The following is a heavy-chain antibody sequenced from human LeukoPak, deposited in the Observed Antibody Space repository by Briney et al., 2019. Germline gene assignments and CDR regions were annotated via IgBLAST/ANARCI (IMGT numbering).Heavy chain of an antibody. CDR2: INPSVGTT. CDR1: GYTFTSDY. Sequence: GASVNVSCKASGYTFTSDYIHWVRQAPGQGLEWMGKINPSVGTTTYAQNFQGRVTISRDTSTSTVYMDVSSLRSDDTAVYWCARESGYSYGPLDYWGQGTLVTVSS. D-gene: IGHD5-18*01. CDR3: ARESGYSYGPLDY. J-gene: IGHJ4*02. V-gene: IGHV1-46*01.